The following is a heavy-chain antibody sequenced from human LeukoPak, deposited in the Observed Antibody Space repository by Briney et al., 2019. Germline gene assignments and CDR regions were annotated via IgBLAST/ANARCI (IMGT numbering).Heavy chain of an antibody. CDR1: GFTFSSYW. Sequence: GGSLRLSSAASGFTFSSYWMHWVRHAPGKGLVWVSRIKSDGSTNYADPVKGRFTISRDNAKNTLSLQMNSLRAEDTGVYYCARAPSEIGGYYPEYFRHWGQGTLVTVSS. CDR3: ARAPSEIGGYYPEYFRH. CDR2: IKSDGST. D-gene: IGHD3-22*01. V-gene: IGHV3-74*01. J-gene: IGHJ1*01.